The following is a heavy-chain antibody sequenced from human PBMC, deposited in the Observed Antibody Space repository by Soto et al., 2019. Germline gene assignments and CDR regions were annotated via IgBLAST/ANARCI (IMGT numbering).Heavy chain of an antibody. Sequence: GGSLRLSCAASGFTFSSYDMHWVRQATGKGLEWVSAIGTAGDTYYPGSVKGRFTISRENAKNSLHLQMNSLRAGDTAVYYCARAKGAAAGTGVANWFGPWGQGTLVTVSS. V-gene: IGHV3-13*01. CDR1: GFTFSSYD. CDR3: ARAKGAAAGTGVANWFGP. D-gene: IGHD6-13*01. CDR2: IGTAGDT. J-gene: IGHJ5*02.